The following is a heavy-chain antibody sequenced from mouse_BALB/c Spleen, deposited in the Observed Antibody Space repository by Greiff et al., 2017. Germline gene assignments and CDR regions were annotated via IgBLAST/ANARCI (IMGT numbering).Heavy chain of an antibody. Sequence: EVKLVESGGGLVQPGGSRKLSCAASGFTFSSYTMSWVRQTPEKRLEWVATISSGGGNTYYPDSVKGRFTISRDNAKNNLYLQMSSLRSEDTALYYCAATMITTGGFAYWGQGTLVTVSA. CDR1: GFTFSSYT. D-gene: IGHD2-4*01. CDR3: AATMITTGGFAY. CDR2: ISSGGGNT. V-gene: IGHV5-9*03. J-gene: IGHJ3*01.